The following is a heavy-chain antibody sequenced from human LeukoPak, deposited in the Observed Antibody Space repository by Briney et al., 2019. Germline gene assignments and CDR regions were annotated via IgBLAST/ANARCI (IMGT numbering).Heavy chain of an antibody. D-gene: IGHD5-12*01. J-gene: IGHJ3*02. CDR2: ISWNGGST. CDR1: GFTFDDYA. CDR3: ARQVATRMNDAFDI. V-gene: IGHV3-9*01. Sequence: PGRSLRLSCAASGFTFDDYAMHWVRHAPGKGLEWVSGISWNGGSTGYADSVKGRFTISRDNAKNSLYLQMNSLRAEDTALYHCARQVATRMNDAFDIWGQGTMVTVSS.